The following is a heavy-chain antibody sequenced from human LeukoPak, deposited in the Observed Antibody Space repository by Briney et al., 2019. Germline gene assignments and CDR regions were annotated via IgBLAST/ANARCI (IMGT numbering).Heavy chain of an antibody. CDR1: GGSISSGGYY. Sequence: SETLSLTCTVSGGSISSGGYYWSWIHQHPGKGLEWIGYIYYSGSTYYNPSLKSRVTISVDTSKNQFSLKLSSVTAADTAVYYCARDMGYYYDSSLDAFDIWGQGTMVTVSS. CDR3: ARDMGYYYDSSLDAFDI. CDR2: IYYSGST. V-gene: IGHV4-31*03. J-gene: IGHJ3*02. D-gene: IGHD3-22*01.